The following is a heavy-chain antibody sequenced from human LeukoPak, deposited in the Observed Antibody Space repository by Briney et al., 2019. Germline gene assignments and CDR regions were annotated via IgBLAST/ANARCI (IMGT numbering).Heavy chain of an antibody. D-gene: IGHD4-17*01. CDR1: GGSISSHY. CDR2: ISYIGST. V-gene: IGHV4-59*11. Sequence: PSETLSLTCTVSGGSISSHYWSWIRQPPGKGLEWIGYISYIGSTNYNPSLKSRVTISVGTSKNQFSLKLSSVTAADAAVYFCARDPTTVTKGLDIWGQGTMVTVSS. CDR3: ARDPTTVTKGLDI. J-gene: IGHJ3*02.